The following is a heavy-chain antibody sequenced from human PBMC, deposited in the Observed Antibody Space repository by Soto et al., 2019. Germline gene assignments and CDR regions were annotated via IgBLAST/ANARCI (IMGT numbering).Heavy chain of an antibody. J-gene: IGHJ4*02. CDR3: ARARRPRRDNYFDY. Sequence: ASVKVSCKASGGTFSSYTISWVRQAPGQGLEWMGRIIPILGIANYAQKFQGRVTITADKSTSTAYMELSSLRSEDTAVYYCARARRPRRDNYFDYWGQGTLVTVSS. CDR1: GGTFSSYT. D-gene: IGHD2-15*01. V-gene: IGHV1-69*02. CDR2: IIPILGIA.